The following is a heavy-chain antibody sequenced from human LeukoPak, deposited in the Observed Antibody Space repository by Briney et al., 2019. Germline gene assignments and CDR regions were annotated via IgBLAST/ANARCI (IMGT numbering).Heavy chain of an antibody. Sequence: GGSLRLSCAASGFTFSKAWMTWVRQAPGKGLEWVGRIKSKTDGGTTDYAAPVKGRFTISRDDSKNTLYLQMNSLKTEDTAVYYCTTPFIVVMTAIQDYWGQGTLVTVSS. CDR3: TTPFIVVMTAIQDY. CDR2: IKSKTDGGTT. D-gene: IGHD2-21*02. J-gene: IGHJ4*02. CDR1: GFTFSKAW. V-gene: IGHV3-15*01.